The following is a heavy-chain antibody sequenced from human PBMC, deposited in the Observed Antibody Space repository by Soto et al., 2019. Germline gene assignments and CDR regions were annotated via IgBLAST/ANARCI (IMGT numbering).Heavy chain of an antibody. CDR2: ISWNSGSI. V-gene: IGHV3-9*01. CDR1: GFTFDDYA. J-gene: IGHJ6*03. CDR3: AKDIYRDDILTEPSNYYYYMDV. Sequence: GGSLRLSCAASGFTFDDYAMHWVRQAPGKGLEWVSGISWNSGSIGYADSVKGRFTISRDNAKNSLYLQMNSLRAEDTALYYCAKDIYRDDILTEPSNYYYYMDVWGKGTTVTVSS. D-gene: IGHD3-9*01.